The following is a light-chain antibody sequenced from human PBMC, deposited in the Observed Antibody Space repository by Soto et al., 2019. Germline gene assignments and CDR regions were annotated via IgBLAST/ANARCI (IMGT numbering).Light chain of an antibody. CDR3: QQFGTSPYT. Sequence: IVLTQSPGTLSLSPGEGATLSCRASQTVSSTYLAWYQQKPGRAPSLLIHGASTRAAGIPDRFSASGSGTHFPLTINRLEPEDFAVYFCQQFGTSPYTFGQGTTGEIK. V-gene: IGKV3-20*01. J-gene: IGKJ2*01. CDR1: QTVSSTY. CDR2: GAS.